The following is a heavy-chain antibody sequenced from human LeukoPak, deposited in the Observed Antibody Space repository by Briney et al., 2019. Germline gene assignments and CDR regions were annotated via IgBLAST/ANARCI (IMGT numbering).Heavy chain of an antibody. J-gene: IGHJ5*02. V-gene: IGHV3-20*04. D-gene: IGHD6-19*01. CDR3: ARAKAVSGWFSSWFDP. Sequence: GGSLRLSCAASGFTFDDYGMSWVRQAPGKGREWVSGINWNGGSTGYADSVKGRFTISRDNAKNSLYLQMNSLRAEDTALYYCARAKAVSGWFSSWFDPWGQGTLVTVSS. CDR1: GFTFDDYG. CDR2: INWNGGST.